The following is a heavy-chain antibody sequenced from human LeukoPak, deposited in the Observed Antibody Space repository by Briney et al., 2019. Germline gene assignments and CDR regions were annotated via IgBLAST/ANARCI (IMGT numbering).Heavy chain of an antibody. V-gene: IGHV4-38-2*02. Sequence: SETLSLTCTVSGYSINSGYYWGWIRQPPGKGLEWIAIIYHSGSTYYNPSLKSRVTISVDTSKNQFSLNLSSVTAADTAVYYCARERHSSSPTYYYYYYMDVWGKGTTVTISS. J-gene: IGHJ6*03. D-gene: IGHD6-13*01. CDR2: IYHSGST. CDR1: GYSINSGYY. CDR3: ARERHSSSPTYYYYYYMDV.